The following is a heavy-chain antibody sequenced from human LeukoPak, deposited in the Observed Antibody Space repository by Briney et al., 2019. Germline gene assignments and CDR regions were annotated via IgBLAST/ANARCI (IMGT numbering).Heavy chain of an antibody. V-gene: IGHV3-30*18. CDR2: ISYDGSNK. Sequence: GGSLRLSCAASGFTFSSYGMHWVRQAPGKGLEWVAVISYDGSNKYYADSVKGRFTISRDNSKNTLYLQMNSLRAEDTAVYYCAKDLRNYDSSGYCLWGQGTLVTVSS. J-gene: IGHJ4*02. CDR3: AKDLRNYDSSGYCL. D-gene: IGHD3-22*01. CDR1: GFTFSSYG.